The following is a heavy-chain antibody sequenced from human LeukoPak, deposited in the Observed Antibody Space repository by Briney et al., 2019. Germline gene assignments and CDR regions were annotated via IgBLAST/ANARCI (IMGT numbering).Heavy chain of an antibody. CDR3: ARGGMTTAMDY. V-gene: IGHV1-18*01. D-gene: IGHD4-17*01. CDR1: GYAFTSYG. J-gene: IGHJ4*02. Sequence: ASVKVSCKASGYAFTSYGVSWVRQAPGQGLEWMGWITAYNGNRNYAQKLQGRVTMTTDTSTSTAYMELGSLRSDDTAVYYCARGGMTTAMDYWGQGTLVTVSA. CDR2: ITAYNGNR.